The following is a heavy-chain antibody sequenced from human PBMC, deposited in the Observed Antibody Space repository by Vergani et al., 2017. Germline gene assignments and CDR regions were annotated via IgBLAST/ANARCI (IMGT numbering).Heavy chain of an antibody. CDR2: IYHSGST. CDR3: ARLDCSSTSCCFDY. J-gene: IGHJ4*02. V-gene: IGHV4-38-2*01. CDR1: GYSISSGYY. Sequence: QVQLQESGPGLVKPSETLSHTCAVSGYSISSGYYWGWIRQPPGKGLEWIGSIYHSGSTYYNPSLKSRVTISVDTSKNQFSLKLSSVTAADTAVYYCARLDCSSTSCCFDYWGQGTLVTVSS. D-gene: IGHD2-2*01.